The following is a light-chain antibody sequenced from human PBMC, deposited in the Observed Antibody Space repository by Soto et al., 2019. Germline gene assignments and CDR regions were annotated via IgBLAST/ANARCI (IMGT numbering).Light chain of an antibody. CDR2: DAS. V-gene: IGKV1-33*01. CDR1: QDISNY. Sequence: DLQMTQSPSSLSASVGDRVTITCQASQDISNYLHWYQQKPGKAPKLLIYDASNLETGVPSRFSGSGSGTDFTFTISSLQAEDIATYYCQQYDNLPLTFGGGTKVEIK. CDR3: QQYDNLPLT. J-gene: IGKJ4*01.